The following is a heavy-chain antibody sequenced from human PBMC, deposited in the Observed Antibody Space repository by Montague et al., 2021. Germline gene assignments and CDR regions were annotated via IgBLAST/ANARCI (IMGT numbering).Heavy chain of an antibody. J-gene: IGHJ4*02. CDR2: IDTDGRST. V-gene: IGHV3-74*03. Sequence: SLRLSCAASGFHFGFYWMHWVRQAPGKGLVWVSHIDTDGRSTTYADSVAGRFTISRDNAKNTLFLQMNSLRAEDTAVYYCLRGLIYGLGSSYGYFDYWGQGALVTVSS. D-gene: IGHD3-10*01. CDR3: LRGLIYGLGSSYGYFDY. CDR1: GFHFGFYW.